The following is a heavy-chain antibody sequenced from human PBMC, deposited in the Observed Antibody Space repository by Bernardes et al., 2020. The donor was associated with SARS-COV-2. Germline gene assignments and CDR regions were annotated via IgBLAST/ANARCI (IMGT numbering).Heavy chain of an antibody. Sequence: GGSLRLSCAASGFTFSNYCMHWVRQAPGKGLMWVSRINGDGSRTTYADSVKGRFTISRDNTENTLYLQMNSLRAEDTAVYYCVRGPSDGHGRFEYWGQGTLGTVSS. CDR3: VRGPSDGHGRFEY. CDR2: INGDGSRT. J-gene: IGHJ4*02. V-gene: IGHV3-74*01. CDR1: GFTFSNYC.